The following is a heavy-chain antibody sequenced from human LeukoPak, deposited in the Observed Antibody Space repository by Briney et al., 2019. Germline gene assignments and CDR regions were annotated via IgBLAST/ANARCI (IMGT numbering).Heavy chain of an antibody. CDR2: IYYSGST. Sequence: PSETLSLTCTVSGGSISSSSYYWGWIRQPPGKGLEWIGSIYYSGSTYYNPSLKSRVTISVGTSKNQFSLKLSSVTAADTAVYYCASTTASGSGWYGNFDYWGQGTLVTVSS. J-gene: IGHJ4*02. D-gene: IGHD6-19*01. CDR3: ASTTASGSGWYGNFDY. CDR1: GGSISSSSYY. V-gene: IGHV4-39*01.